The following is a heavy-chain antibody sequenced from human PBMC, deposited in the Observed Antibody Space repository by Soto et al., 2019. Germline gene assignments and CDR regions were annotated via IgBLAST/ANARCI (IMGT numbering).Heavy chain of an antibody. D-gene: IGHD1-26*01. Sequence: EVPLVESGGGLVQPGGSLKLSCAASGFTFSGSAMHWVRQASGKGLEWVGRIRSKANSYATAYAASVKGRFTISRDDSKNTAYLQMNSLKTEDTAVYYCTTLLIVGATTGDYWGQGTLVTVSS. CDR3: TTLLIVGATTGDY. CDR1: GFTFSGSA. CDR2: IRSKANSYAT. V-gene: IGHV3-73*02. J-gene: IGHJ4*02.